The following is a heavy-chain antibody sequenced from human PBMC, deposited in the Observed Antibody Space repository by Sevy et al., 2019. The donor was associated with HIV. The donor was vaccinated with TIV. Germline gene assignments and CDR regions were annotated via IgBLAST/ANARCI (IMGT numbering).Heavy chain of an antibody. J-gene: IGHJ6*02. V-gene: IGHV3-23*01. D-gene: IGHD2-2*01. Sequence: GGSLRLSCAASGFTFSGYAMNWVRQAPGKGLEWVSAINGKGRSTHYADSVEGRFTISRDNSKNTHYLQMNSRRAEDTAVYYCAKTINSGGGVVPAANYYYYGLDVWGQGTTVTVSS. CDR1: GFTFSGYA. CDR2: INGKGRST. CDR3: AKTINSGGGVVPAANYYYYGLDV.